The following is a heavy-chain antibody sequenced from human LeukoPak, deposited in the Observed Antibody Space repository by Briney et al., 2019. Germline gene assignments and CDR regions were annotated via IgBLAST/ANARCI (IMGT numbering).Heavy chain of an antibody. CDR1: GYTLTELS. V-gene: IGHV1-24*01. J-gene: IGHJ4*02. Sequence: RASVKVSCKVSGYTLTELSMHWVRQAPGKGLEWMGGFDPEDGETIYAQKFQGRVTMTEDTFTDTAYMELSSLRSEDTAVYYCATALRDSSGYYYYFDYWGQGTLVTVSS. CDR3: ATALRDSSGYYYYFDY. D-gene: IGHD3-22*01. CDR2: FDPEDGET.